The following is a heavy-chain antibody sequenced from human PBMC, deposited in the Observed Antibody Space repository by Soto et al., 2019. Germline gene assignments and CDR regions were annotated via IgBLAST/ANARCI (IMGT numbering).Heavy chain of an antibody. D-gene: IGHD5-18*01. Sequence: EVQLVESGGGLVQPGGSLRLSCAASGFTFSSYAMHWVRQAPGKGLEYVSAISSNGGSTYYANSVKGRFTISRDNSKNTLYLQMGSPRGEDMAVYYWARGGGGYSYGYDYWGQGTLVTVSS. V-gene: IGHV3-64*01. CDR2: ISSNGGST. CDR3: ARGGGGYSYGYDY. J-gene: IGHJ4*02. CDR1: GFTFSSYA.